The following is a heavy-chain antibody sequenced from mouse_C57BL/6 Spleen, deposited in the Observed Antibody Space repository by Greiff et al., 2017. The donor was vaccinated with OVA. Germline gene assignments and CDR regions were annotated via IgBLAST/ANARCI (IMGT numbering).Heavy chain of an antibody. J-gene: IGHJ4*01. CDR2: INPSNGGT. D-gene: IGHD1-1*01. CDR3: ARNDLRSSYDYAMDY. V-gene: IGHV1-53*01. Sequence: QVQLQQPGTELVKPGASVKLSCKASGYTFTSYWMHWVKQRPGQGLEWIGNINPSNGGTNYNEKFKSKATLTVDKSSSTAYMQLSSLTSEDSAVYYCARNDLRSSYDYAMDYWGQGTSVTVSS. CDR1: GYTFTSYW.